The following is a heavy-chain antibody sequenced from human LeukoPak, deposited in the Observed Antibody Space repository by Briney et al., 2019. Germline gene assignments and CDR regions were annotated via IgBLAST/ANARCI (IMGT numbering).Heavy chain of an antibody. Sequence: SETLSLTCTVSGGSISSYYWSWIRQPPGKGLEWIVYIYYSGSTNYNPSLKSRVTISVDTSKNQFSLKLSSVTAADTAVYYCATLATYYYYYGMDVWGQGTTVTVSS. CDR2: IYYSGST. J-gene: IGHJ6*02. CDR1: GGSISSYY. V-gene: IGHV4-59*08. CDR3: ATLATYYYYYGMDV.